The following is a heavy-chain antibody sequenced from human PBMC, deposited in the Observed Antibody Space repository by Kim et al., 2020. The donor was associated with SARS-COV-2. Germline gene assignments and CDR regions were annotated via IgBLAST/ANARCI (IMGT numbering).Heavy chain of an antibody. D-gene: IGHD3-22*01. V-gene: IGHV3-53*01. Sequence: GGSLRLSCAASGFTVSSNYMSWVRQAPGKGLEWVSVIYSGGSTYYADSVKGRFTISRDTSKNTLYLQMNSLRAEDTAVYYCARAARLPYYYDSSADEKPPVNYGMDVWGQGTTVTVSS. J-gene: IGHJ6*02. CDR1: GFTVSSNY. CDR3: ARAARLPYYYDSSADEKPPVNYGMDV. CDR2: IYSGGST.